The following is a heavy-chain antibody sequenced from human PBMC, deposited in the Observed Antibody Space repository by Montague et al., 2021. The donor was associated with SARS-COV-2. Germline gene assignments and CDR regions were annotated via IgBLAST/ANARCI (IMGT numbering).Heavy chain of an antibody. D-gene: IGHD3-10*01. CDR3: ARATSVRGAVSWFDP. V-gene: IGHV4-59*11. CDR1: GDSISSHY. J-gene: IGHJ5*02. CDR2: INYSGGT. Sequence: SETLSLTCTVSGDSISSHYWSWIRQPPGKGLEWIGYINYSGGTNYNPSLKRRVTVSVDTSKNQFSLKVTSVTAADTAVYYCARATSVRGAVSWFDPWGQGTLVTVSS.